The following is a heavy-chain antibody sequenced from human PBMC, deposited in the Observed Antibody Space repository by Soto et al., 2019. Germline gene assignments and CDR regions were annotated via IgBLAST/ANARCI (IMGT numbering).Heavy chain of an antibody. Sequence: PSETLSLTCAVYGRSFSGYYWSWIRQPPGKGLEWIGEINHSGSTNYNPSLKSRVTISVDTSKNQFSLKLSSVTAADTAVYYCARVGAWDTAMVTYYYYGMDVWGQGTTVTVSS. D-gene: IGHD5-18*01. J-gene: IGHJ6*02. CDR1: GRSFSGYY. V-gene: IGHV4-34*01. CDR2: INHSGST. CDR3: ARVGAWDTAMVTYYYYGMDV.